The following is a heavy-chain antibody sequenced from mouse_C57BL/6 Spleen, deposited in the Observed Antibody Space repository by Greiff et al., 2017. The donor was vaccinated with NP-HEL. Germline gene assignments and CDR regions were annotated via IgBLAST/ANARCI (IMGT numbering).Heavy chain of an antibody. J-gene: IGHJ2*01. CDR3: ARYGYYFY. Sequence: QVQLKESGAELVKPGASVKLSCKASGYTFTSYWMQWVKQRPGQGLEWIGEIDPSDSYTNYNQKFKGKATLTVDTSSSTAYMQLSSLTSEDSAVYYCARYGYYFYWGQGTTLTVSS. V-gene: IGHV1-50*01. CDR1: GYTFTSYW. CDR2: IDPSDSYT. D-gene: IGHD2-3*01.